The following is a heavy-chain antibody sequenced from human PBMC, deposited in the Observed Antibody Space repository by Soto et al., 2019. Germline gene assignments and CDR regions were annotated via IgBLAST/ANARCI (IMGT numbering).Heavy chain of an antibody. CDR1: GFSFSTYG. CDR3: ANGEGGYYDYSRGY. CDR2: ISYDGSTK. V-gene: IGHV3-30*18. D-gene: IGHD3-3*01. Sequence: QVQLVESGGGVVQTGRSLRLSCAASGFSFSTYGMHWVRQAPGKGLEWVAVISYDGSTKTYADSVKGRFTISRDNSKNTIYLQMNSLRADDPGVYYCANGEGGYYDYSRGYWGQGTLVTVSS. J-gene: IGHJ4*02.